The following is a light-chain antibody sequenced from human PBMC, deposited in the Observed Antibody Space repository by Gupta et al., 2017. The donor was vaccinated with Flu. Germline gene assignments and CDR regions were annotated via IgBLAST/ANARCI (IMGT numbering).Light chain of an antibody. CDR2: LGS. CDR3: MQAPQTRT. CDR1: QSLLYSNGYNY. V-gene: IGKV2-28*01. J-gene: IGKJ1*01. Sequence: DIVMTQSPLSLPVTPGEPASISCRSSQSLLYSNGYNYLDWYLQKPGQPPQLLIYLGSNRASGVPDRFSGSGSGTDFTLKITRVEAEDVGVYYCMQAPQTRTFGQGTKVEIK.